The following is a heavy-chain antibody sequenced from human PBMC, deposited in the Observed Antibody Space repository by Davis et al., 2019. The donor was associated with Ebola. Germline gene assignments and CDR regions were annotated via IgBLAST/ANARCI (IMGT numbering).Heavy chain of an antibody. CDR3: TTHDCGDPFDC. J-gene: IGHJ4*02. CDR1: GFTFSDAW. CDR2: IKSKTDGGTT. V-gene: IGHV3-15*01. D-gene: IGHD4-17*01. Sequence: GESLKISCAASGFTFSDAWMNWVRQAPGKGLEWVGRIKSKTDGGTTDYAAPVKGRFTISRDDSKNTLYLQMNSLKTEDTAVYYCTTHDCGDPFDCWGQGTLVTVSS.